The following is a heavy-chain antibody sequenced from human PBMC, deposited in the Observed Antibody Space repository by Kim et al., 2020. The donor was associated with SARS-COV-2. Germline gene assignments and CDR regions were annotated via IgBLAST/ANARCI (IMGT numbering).Heavy chain of an antibody. CDR2: IYTDGST. V-gene: IGHV4-39*01. D-gene: IGHD2-8*01. CDR3: TKPRAWANTFDV. CDR1: GGSISSSSPY. J-gene: IGHJ3*01. Sequence: SETLSLTCTVSGGSISSSSPYWVWIRQPPGKGLECIGYIYTDGSTFFNPSLRSRLTMSQDTSKNQFSLRLSSVTAADTAVYYCTKPRAWANTFDVWGRGTIVTVSA.